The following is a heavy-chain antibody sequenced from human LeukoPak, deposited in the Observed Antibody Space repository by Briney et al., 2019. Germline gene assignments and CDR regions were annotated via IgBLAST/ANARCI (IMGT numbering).Heavy chain of an antibody. CDR2: IRYDGSNK. V-gene: IGHV3-30*02. Sequence: GGSLRLSCAAAGFTFSSYGMHWVRQAPGKGLGWVAFIRYDGSNKYYAESVKGRFTISRDNSKNTLYLQMNSLRAEDTAVYYCAKAYCSSTSCYIDYWGQGTLVTVSS. D-gene: IGHD2-2*01. CDR1: GFTFSSYG. CDR3: AKAYCSSTSCYIDY. J-gene: IGHJ4*02.